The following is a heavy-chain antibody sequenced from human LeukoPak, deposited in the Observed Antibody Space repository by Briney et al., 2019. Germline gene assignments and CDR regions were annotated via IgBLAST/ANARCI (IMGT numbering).Heavy chain of an antibody. CDR2: IYNGVNT. D-gene: IGHD1-26*01. CDR1: GASVSSASY. CDR3: ARSRAFNSGAFDP. Sequence: SETLSLTCTVSGASVSSASYWTWIRQPPGKGVEWIAHIYNGVNTNYNPSLKSRVTISVDTSKNQFSLRLNSVTAADTAVYYCARSRAFNSGAFDPWGQGSLVTVSS. J-gene: IGHJ5*02. V-gene: IGHV4-61*01.